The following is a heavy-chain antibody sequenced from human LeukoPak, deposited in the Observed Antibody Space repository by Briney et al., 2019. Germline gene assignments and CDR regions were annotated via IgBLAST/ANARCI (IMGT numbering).Heavy chain of an antibody. J-gene: IGHJ4*02. V-gene: IGHV4-34*01. Sequence: PSETLSLTCAVYGGSLSGFYWSWIRQSPGKGLEWIGEINQSGSTNYNPSLKSRVTISVDTSKNQFSLKLSSVTAADTAVYYCARDFDYWGQGTLVTVSS. CDR2: INQSGST. CDR3: ARDFDY. CDR1: GGSLSGFY.